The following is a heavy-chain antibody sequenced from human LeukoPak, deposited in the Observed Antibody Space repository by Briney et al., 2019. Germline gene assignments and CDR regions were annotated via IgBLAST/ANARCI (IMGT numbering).Heavy chain of an antibody. D-gene: IGHD1-14*01. V-gene: IGHV4-59*08. Sequence: SETLSLTCTVSGGSIGGYYWSWIRQSPGQGLEWIAYIYYSGSTNYNPSLKSRVTISVDTSKNQFSLKLSSVTAADAAVYYCARHLTGTRSLDYWGQGTLVTVSS. CDR3: ARHLTGTRSLDY. CDR2: IYYSGST. J-gene: IGHJ4*02. CDR1: GGSIGGYY.